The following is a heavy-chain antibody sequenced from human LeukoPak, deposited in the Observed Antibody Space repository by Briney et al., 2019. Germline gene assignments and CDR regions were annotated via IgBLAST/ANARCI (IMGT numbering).Heavy chain of an antibody. V-gene: IGHV1-69*04. J-gene: IGHJ6*02. CDR1: GGTFSSYA. Sequence: GASVKVSCKASGGTFSSYAISWVRQAPGQGLEWMGRIIPILGMANYAQKFQGRVTITADKSTSTAYMELSSLRSEDTAVYYCARVAVAVPPAQYYYGMDVWGQGTTVTVSS. D-gene: IGHD6-19*01. CDR3: ARVAVAVPPAQYYYGMDV. CDR2: IIPILGMA.